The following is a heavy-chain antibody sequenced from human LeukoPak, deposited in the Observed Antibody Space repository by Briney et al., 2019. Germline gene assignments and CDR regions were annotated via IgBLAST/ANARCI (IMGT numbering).Heavy chain of an antibody. CDR2: ISSSGSAI. J-gene: IGHJ4*02. D-gene: IGHD7-27*01. Sequence: GGSLRLSCAASGFTFSDYYMSWIRQAPGKGLEWVSYISSSGSAIYYADSVKGRFTISRDNAKNSLYLQMNSLRAEDTAVYYCARADNSGLRVYYWGQGTLVTVSS. CDR1: GFTFSDYY. V-gene: IGHV3-11*04. CDR3: ARADNSGLRVYY.